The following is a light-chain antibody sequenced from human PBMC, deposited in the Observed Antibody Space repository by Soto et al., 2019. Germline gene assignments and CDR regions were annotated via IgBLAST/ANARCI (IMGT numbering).Light chain of an antibody. CDR1: SSNIGNNY. V-gene: IGLV1-51*02. CDR2: ENN. J-gene: IGLJ3*02. CDR3: GTWDSSLSAGV. Sequence: QSVLTQPPSVSAAPGQKVTISCSGSSSNIGNNYVSWYQQLPGTAPKLLICENNKRPSGIPDRFSGFKSGTSATLGITGLQTGDEADYYCGTWDSSLSAGVFGGGTKLTVL.